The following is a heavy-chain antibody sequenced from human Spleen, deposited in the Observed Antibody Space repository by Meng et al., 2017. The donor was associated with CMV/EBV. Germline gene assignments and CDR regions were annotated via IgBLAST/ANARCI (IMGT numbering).Heavy chain of an antibody. CDR2: ISGSGATT. J-gene: IGHJ4*02. V-gene: IGHV3-23*01. CDR3: ARDQGNIVVVPAAVDY. CDR1: GFTFSSYT. D-gene: IGHD2-2*01. Sequence: GESLKISCAGSGFTFSSYTMNWVRQAPDKGLEWVSGISGSGATTNYADSVKGRFTISRDNSKSTLYLQMNSLRAEDTAVYYCARDQGNIVVVPAAVDYWGQGTLVTVSS.